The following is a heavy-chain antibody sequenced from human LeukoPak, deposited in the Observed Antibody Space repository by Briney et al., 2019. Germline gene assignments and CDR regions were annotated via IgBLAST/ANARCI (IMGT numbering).Heavy chain of an antibody. CDR3: ARKRVDFWGGYSRLLDY. CDR2: INHSGST. CDR1: GGSFSGYY. Sequence: SESLSLTCAVYGGSFSGYYWSWVRQPPGKGLEWIGEINHSGSTNYNPSLKSRVTISVDTSKNQFSLKLSSVTAADTAVYYCARKRVDFWGGYSRLLDYCGQGSLVTVSS. V-gene: IGHV4-34*01. D-gene: IGHD3-3*01. J-gene: IGHJ4*02.